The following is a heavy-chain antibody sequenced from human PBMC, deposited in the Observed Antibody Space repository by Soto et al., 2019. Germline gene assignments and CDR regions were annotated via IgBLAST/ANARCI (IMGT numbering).Heavy chain of an antibody. V-gene: IGHV4-30-2*01. CDR2: IYHSGST. D-gene: IGHD4-17*01. Sequence: QLQLQESGSGLVKPSQTLSLTCAVSGGCISSGGYSWTWIRQPPGKGLEWIGYIYHSGSTYYNPSLKSRVTISVDRSKNQFSLKLSSVTAADTAVYYCAGTVTVQLYYYYGMDVWGQGTTVTVSS. J-gene: IGHJ6*02. CDR1: GGCISSGGYS. CDR3: AGTVTVQLYYYYGMDV.